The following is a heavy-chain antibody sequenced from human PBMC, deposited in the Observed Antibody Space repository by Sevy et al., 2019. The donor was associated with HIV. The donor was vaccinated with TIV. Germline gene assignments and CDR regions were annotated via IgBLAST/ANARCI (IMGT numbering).Heavy chain of an antibody. J-gene: IGHJ6*02. CDR2: IYSGGTT. CDR3: ARESSSTWQAGYYGMAV. V-gene: IGHV3-66*01. Sequence: GSLRLSCAASGFTVSSDYMTWVRQAPGKGLEWVSVIYSGGTTYYADSVKGRFTISRDNSKNTVYLQMNSLRAEYTAVYYCARESSSTWQAGYYGMAVWGQGTTVTVSS. D-gene: IGHD6-13*01. CDR1: GFTVSSDY.